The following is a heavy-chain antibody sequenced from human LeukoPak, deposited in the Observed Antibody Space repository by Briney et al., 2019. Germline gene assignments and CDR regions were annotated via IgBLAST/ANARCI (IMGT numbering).Heavy chain of an antibody. Sequence: GESLKISCAASGFTVSSNFMSWVRQAPGKGLEWVSVIYSDGITYYADSVKGRFTISRDNSKNTLYLQMNSLRVEDTAVYYCARDGCSSTSCPDWYFDLWGRGSLVTVSS. V-gene: IGHV3-66*02. CDR2: IYSDGIT. D-gene: IGHD2-2*01. CDR1: GFTVSSNF. CDR3: ARDGCSSTSCPDWYFDL. J-gene: IGHJ2*01.